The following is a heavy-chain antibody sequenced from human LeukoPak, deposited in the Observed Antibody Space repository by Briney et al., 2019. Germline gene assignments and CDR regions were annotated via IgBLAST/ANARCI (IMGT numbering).Heavy chain of an antibody. D-gene: IGHD3-10*01. CDR1: GFTFSSYS. V-gene: IGHV3-23*01. Sequence: GGSLRLSCAASGFTFSSYSMNWVRQAPGKGLEWVSAISGSGGSTYYADSVKGRFTISRDNSKNTLYLQMNSLRAEDTAVYYCAKEPPYYGSGSYPYYFDYWGQGTLVTVSS. CDR3: AKEPPYYGSGSYPYYFDY. CDR2: ISGSGGST. J-gene: IGHJ4*02.